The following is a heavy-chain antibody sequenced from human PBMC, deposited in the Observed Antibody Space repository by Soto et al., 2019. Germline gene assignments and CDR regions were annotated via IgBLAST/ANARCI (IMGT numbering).Heavy chain of an antibody. CDR1: GGSSSSGGYY. CDR3: AMVRGNQLLGWCDP. V-gene: IGHV4-31*03. J-gene: IGHJ5*02. D-gene: IGHD2-2*01. Sequence: QVQLQESGPGLVKPSQTLSLTCTVSGGSSSSGGYYWSWIRQHPGKGLEWIGYVYHSGTTYYNPSLTRRVTISVDTSKNQFSLKLTSVTAADTAVYYCAMVRGNQLLGWCDPWGQGTLVTVSS. CDR2: VYHSGTT.